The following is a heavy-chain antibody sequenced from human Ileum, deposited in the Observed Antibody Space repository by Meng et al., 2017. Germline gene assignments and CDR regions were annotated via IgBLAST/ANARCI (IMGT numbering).Heavy chain of an antibody. CDR1: GYTFSSLD. Sequence: QVQLVQSGAEVKKPGASVKVSCKASGYTFSSLDINWVRQAPGQGLEWMGWMSPRSDDTGYAQKFQGRVTMTRDTSISTAYMELSSLTSEDTAIYYCARGVTAGFDYWGQGTLVTVSS. CDR2: MSPRSDDT. D-gene: IGHD5-18*01. CDR3: ARGVTAGFDY. V-gene: IGHV1-8*01. J-gene: IGHJ4*02.